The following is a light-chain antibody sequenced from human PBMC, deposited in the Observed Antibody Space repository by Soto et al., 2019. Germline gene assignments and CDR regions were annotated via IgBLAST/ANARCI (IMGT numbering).Light chain of an antibody. Sequence: DIQMTQSPYSLSASVGDTVTITCRASQSISRYLNWYQQKPGKAPNLLIYGATSLQSGVPSRFSGSGSATDFTLTIISLHPEDFATHFCHQSYNFLFTFGPGTKVDIK. CDR2: GAT. CDR1: QSISRY. CDR3: HQSYNFLFT. V-gene: IGKV1-39*01. J-gene: IGKJ3*01.